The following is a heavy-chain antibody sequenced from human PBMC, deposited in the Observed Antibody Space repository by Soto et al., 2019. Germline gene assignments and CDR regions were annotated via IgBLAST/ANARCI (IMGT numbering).Heavy chain of an antibody. D-gene: IGHD6-6*01. J-gene: IGHJ6*02. CDR1: GFTFSSYA. CDR3: ARDRIEYSRSPFYYYYGMDV. V-gene: IGHV3-30-3*01. Sequence: QVQLVESGGGVVQPGRSLRLSCAASGFTFSSYAMHWVRQAPGKGLEWVAVISYDGSNKYYADSVKGRFTISRDNSKNTPYLQMNSLRAEDTAVYYCARDRIEYSRSPFYYYYGMDVWGQGTTVTVSS. CDR2: ISYDGSNK.